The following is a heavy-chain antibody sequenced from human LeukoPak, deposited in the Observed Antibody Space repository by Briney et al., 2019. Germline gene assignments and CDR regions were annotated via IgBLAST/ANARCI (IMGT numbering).Heavy chain of an antibody. D-gene: IGHD2-2*01. J-gene: IGHJ6*03. CDR1: GFTFSSYA. CDR2: ISSNGGST. V-gene: IGHV3-64*01. CDR3: ARGPSSRYQNAHYYYYMDV. Sequence: PGGSLRLSCAASGFTFSSYAMHWVRQAPGKGLEYVSAISSNGGSTYYANSVKGRFTISRDNSKNTLHLQMGSLRAEDMAVYYCARGPSSRYQNAHYYYYMDVWGKGTTVTVSS.